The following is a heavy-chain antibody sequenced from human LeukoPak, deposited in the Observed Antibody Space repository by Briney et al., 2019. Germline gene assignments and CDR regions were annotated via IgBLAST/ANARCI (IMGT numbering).Heavy chain of an antibody. V-gene: IGHV5-51*01. CDR1: GYSFTSYW. J-gene: IGHJ4*02. D-gene: IGHD3-22*01. Sequence: GESLKISCKGSGYSFTSYWIGWVRQMPGKGLEWMGIIYSGDSDTRYSPSFQGQVTISADKSISTAYLQWSSLKASDTAMYYCARGARTYYYDSSGYYYFDYWGQGTLVTVSS. CDR2: IYSGDSDT. CDR3: ARGARTYYYDSSGYYYFDY.